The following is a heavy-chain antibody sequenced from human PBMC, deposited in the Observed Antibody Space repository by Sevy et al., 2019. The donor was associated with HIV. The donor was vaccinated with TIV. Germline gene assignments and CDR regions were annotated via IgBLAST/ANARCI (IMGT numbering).Heavy chain of an antibody. V-gene: IGHV3-23*01. D-gene: IGHD3-10*01. CDR3: AKAKRMTMDSAGWPWYFDL. CDR2: VSGRGTTT. CDR1: GFTFSNYA. Sequence: GGSLRLSCAASGFTFSNYAMTWVRQAPGKGLEWVAAVSGRGTTTYYADSVKGRFTISRDNSKNTLFVQMNSLRAEDTALYYCAKAKRMTMDSAGWPWYFDLWGHGTLVTVSS. J-gene: IGHJ2*01.